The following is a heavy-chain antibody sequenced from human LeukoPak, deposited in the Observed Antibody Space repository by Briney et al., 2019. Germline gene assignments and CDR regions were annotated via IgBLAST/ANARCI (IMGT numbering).Heavy chain of an antibody. CDR3: AKEPYSGSQLLDY. D-gene: IGHD1-26*01. Sequence: GGFLRLSCAASGFTFSSHAMSWVRQAPGKGLEWVSAISTSGGSTYYADSVKGRFTTSRDNSKNTLYLQMNSLRAEDTAVYYCAKEPYSGSQLLDYWGQGTLVTVSS. CDR2: ISTSGGST. CDR1: GFTFSSHA. V-gene: IGHV3-23*01. J-gene: IGHJ4*02.